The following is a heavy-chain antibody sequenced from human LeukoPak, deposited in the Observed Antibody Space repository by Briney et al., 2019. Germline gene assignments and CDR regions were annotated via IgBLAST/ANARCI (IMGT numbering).Heavy chain of an antibody. Sequence: ASVKVSCKVSGYTLTELSMHWVRQAPGRGLEWMGGFDPEDGETIYAQKFQGRVTMTEDTSTDTAYVELSSLRSEDTAVYYCATWIILTGYGFDYWGQGTLVTVSS. CDR3: ATWIILTGYGFDY. CDR1: GYTLTELS. D-gene: IGHD5-18*01. CDR2: FDPEDGET. J-gene: IGHJ4*02. V-gene: IGHV1-24*01.